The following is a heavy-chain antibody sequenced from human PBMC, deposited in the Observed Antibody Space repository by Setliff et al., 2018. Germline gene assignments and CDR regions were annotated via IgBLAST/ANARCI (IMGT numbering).Heavy chain of an antibody. D-gene: IGHD2-2*01. CDR3: ARVLLGSYCSSTSCRDPQYGMDV. CDR2: ISVYNGKT. CDR1: GYTFTSYG. V-gene: IGHV1-18*01. Sequence: GASVKVSCKASGYTFTSYGFSWVRQAPGQGLEWMGWISVYNGKTKYAQKFQGRVTMTTDTSTRTAYMEVTSLRSEDTAVYYCARVLLGSYCSSTSCRDPQYGMDVWGQGTTVTVSS. J-gene: IGHJ6*02.